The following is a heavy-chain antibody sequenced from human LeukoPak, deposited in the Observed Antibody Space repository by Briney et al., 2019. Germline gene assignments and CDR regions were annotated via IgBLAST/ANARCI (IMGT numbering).Heavy chain of an antibody. J-gene: IGHJ1*01. V-gene: IGHV4-34*01. CDR1: GVSFSGYY. CDR3: ARGFRSFVMRYFQH. Sequence: PWETLSLTCGVYGVSFSGYYCGWVRQAPGKGLEWSGEINRSGSTNYKPSLKSRATISVDTSKNQFSLTLSYVPAGNTAVYYCARGFRSFVMRYFQHWGQGTLVTVSS. CDR2: INRSGST.